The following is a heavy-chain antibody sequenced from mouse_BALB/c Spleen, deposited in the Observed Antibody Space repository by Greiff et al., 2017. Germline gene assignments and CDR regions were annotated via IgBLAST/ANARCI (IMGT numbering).Heavy chain of an antibody. D-gene: IGHD1-1*01. J-gene: IGHJ1*01. CDR3: ARSGYYYGSSYVRYFDV. V-gene: IGHV1S81*02. Sequence: QVQLQQPGAELVKPGASVKLSCKASGYTFTSYWMHWVKQRPGQGLEWIGEINPSNGRTNYNEKFKSKATLTVDKSSSTAYMQLSSLTSEDSAVYYCARSGYYYGSSYVRYFDVWGAGTTVTVSS. CDR2: INPSNGRT. CDR1: GYTFTSYW.